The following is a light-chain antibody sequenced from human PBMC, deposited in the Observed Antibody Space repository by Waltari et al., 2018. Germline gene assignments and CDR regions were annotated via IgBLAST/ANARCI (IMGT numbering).Light chain of an antibody. CDR3: SSFTTGSTGL. V-gene: IGLV2-14*03. J-gene: IGLJ2*01. CDR2: NVS. Sequence: WYQQHPGRAPRLIIRNVSERPSWVPHRFSGSKSGNTASLTISSLRAEDESLYFCSSFTTGSTGLFGGGTKLTVL.